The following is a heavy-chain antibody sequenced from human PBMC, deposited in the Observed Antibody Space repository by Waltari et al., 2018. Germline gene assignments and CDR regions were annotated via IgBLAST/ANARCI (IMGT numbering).Heavy chain of an antibody. D-gene: IGHD6-13*01. Sequence: EVQLVESGGGLVQPGRSLRLSCAASGFTFDDYAMHWVRQAPGKGLEWVSGISWNSGSIGYADSVKGRFTISRDNAKNSLYLQMNSLRAEDMALYYCAKDRYSSSRGEFDYWGQGTLVTVSS. CDR2: ISWNSGSI. CDR3: AKDRYSSSRGEFDY. CDR1: GFTFDDYA. J-gene: IGHJ4*02. V-gene: IGHV3-9*03.